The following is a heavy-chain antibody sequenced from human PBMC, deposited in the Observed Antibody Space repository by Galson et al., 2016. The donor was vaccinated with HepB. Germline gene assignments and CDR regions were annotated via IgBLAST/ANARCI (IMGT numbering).Heavy chain of an antibody. Sequence: SLRLSCAASGFTFSNVWMTWVRQAPGKGLEWVGRINSHIAGGTTHSAAPVKGRFSISRDDSRDTLYLQMNSLKTEDTAVYFRTTDRLRGYDYYGMDVWGQGTTVTVS. J-gene: IGHJ6*02. CDR2: INSHIAGGTT. CDR3: TTDRLRGYDYYGMDV. CDR1: GFTFSNVW. V-gene: IGHV3-15*01.